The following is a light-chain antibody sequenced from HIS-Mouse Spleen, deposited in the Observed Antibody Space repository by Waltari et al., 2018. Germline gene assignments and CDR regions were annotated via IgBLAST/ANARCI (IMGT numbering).Light chain of an antibody. Sequence: QSALTQPDSVSGSPGPSITISCTGTSRDLGSYNLVSWYPQHPGKAPKLMIYEGSKRPSGVSYRFSGSKSGNTASLTSSGLQAEDEADYYCCSYAGSSTYVFGTGTKVTVL. V-gene: IGLV2-23*01. J-gene: IGLJ1*01. CDR3: CSYAGSSTYV. CDR1: SRDLGSYNL. CDR2: EGS.